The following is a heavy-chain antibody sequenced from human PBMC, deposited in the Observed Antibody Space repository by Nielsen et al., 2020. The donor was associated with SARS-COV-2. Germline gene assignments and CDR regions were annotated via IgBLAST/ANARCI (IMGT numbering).Heavy chain of an antibody. CDR3: VTTTVTTFDY. CDR1: GFIFSAFY. Sequence: GESLKISCAASGFIFSAFYMNWVRQAPGKGLEWVSSISTSGNNIHYAGSVKGRFTVSRDNAKNSLYLQMNSLRAEDTAVYYCVTTTVTTFDYWGQGTLVTVSS. CDR2: ISTSGNNI. V-gene: IGHV3-21*01. D-gene: IGHD4-17*01. J-gene: IGHJ4*02.